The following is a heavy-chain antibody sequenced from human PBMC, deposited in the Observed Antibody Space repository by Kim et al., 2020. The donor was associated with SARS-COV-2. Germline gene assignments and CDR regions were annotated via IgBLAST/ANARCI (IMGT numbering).Heavy chain of an antibody. CDR1: RFTFSSSA. J-gene: IGHJ2*01. D-gene: IGHD2-21*02. V-gene: IGHV3-23*01. CDR3: ANHRHVTTVTFYWFFDH. CDR2: IFGSGSGD. Sequence: GGSLRLSCTASRFTFSSSAMSWVRQAPGKGLEWVSGIFGSGSGDSYEDSVKGRFTISRDNSKNILSPQMDNLRAEDKAVYYCANHRHVTTVTFYWFFDHWGRGTLVTVSS.